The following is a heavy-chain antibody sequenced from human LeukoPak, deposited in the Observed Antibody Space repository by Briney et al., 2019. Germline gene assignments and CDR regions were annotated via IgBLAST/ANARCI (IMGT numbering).Heavy chain of an antibody. CDR3: ARSSSNWFSPDY. J-gene: IGHJ4*02. D-gene: IGHD6-13*01. CDR2: IYPGDSDT. CDR1: GYRFTSYW. V-gene: IGHV5-51*01. Sequence: GESLKISCKGSGYRFTSYWIGWVRQMPGKGLEWMGIIYPGDSDTRYSPSFQGQVTISADKSVTTAYLQWSSLKASDTAMYYCARSSSNWFSPDYWGQGTLVTVSS.